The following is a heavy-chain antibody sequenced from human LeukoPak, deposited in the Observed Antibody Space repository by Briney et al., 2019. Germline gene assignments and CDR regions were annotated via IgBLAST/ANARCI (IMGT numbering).Heavy chain of an antibody. D-gene: IGHD3-22*01. J-gene: IGHJ2*01. CDR3: ARIDSSGYSTWYFDL. V-gene: IGHV4-39*07. Sequence: SETLSLTCTVSGDSISNSGYSWGWIRQPPGKGLEWIGSIYYTGSTYYNSSLKSRVTISVDTSKNQFSLKLRSVTAADTAVYYCARIDSSGYSTWYFDLWGRGTLVTVSS. CDR2: IYYTGST. CDR1: GDSISNSGYS.